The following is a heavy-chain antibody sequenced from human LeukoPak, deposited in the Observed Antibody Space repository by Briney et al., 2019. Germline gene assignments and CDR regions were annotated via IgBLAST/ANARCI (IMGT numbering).Heavy chain of an antibody. CDR2: IRYSGSNK. D-gene: IGHD1-26*01. CDR3: AKEGGSYYGIYYYYMDV. J-gene: IGHJ6*03. CDR1: GFTFSSYG. V-gene: IGHV3-30*02. Sequence: GGSLRLSCAASGFTFSSYGMHWVRQAPGKGLEWVAFIRYSGSNKYYADSVKGRFTISRDNSKNTLYLQMNSLRAEDTAVYYCAKEGGSYYGIYYYYMDVWGKGTTVTVSS.